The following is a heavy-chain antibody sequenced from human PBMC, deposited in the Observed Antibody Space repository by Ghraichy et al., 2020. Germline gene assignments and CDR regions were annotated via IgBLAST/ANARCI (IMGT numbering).Heavy chain of an antibody. CDR2: IYSGGST. Sequence: GGSLRLSCAASGFTVSSNYMSWVRQAPGKGLEWVSVIYSGGSTYYADSVKGRFTISRDNSKNTLYLQMSSLRAEDTAVYYCARDLWSDYYDSSGYYLYWGQGTLVTVSS. CDR3: ARDLWSDYYDSSGYYLY. CDR1: GFTVSSNY. V-gene: IGHV3-53*01. D-gene: IGHD3-22*01. J-gene: IGHJ4*02.